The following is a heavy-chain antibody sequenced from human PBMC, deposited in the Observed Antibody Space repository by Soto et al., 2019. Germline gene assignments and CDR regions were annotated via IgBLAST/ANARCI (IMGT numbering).Heavy chain of an antibody. CDR1: GYSISSGYY. V-gene: IGHV4-38-2*01. D-gene: IGHD2-8*01. J-gene: IGHJ3*02. Sequence: SETLSLTCAVSGYSISSGYYWGWIRQPPGKGLEWIGSIYHSGSTYYNPSLKSRVTISVDTSKNQFSLKLSSVTAADTAVYYCASSTYPMVAFDIWGPGTMVTVSS. CDR2: IYHSGST. CDR3: ASSTYPMVAFDI.